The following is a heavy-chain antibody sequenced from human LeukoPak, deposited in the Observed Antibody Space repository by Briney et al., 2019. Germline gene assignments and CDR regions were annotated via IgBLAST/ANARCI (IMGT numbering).Heavy chain of an antibody. V-gene: IGHV4-34*01. CDR1: GGSFNGFY. D-gene: IGHD5-24*01. CDR3: ARGLGEGYPDS. Sequence: PSETLSLTCAVHGGSFNGFYWTWMRQPPGKGPEWIGEINHSRGTSYTASLWSGVTISQDTSKNQFSLKLTSVTAADTAVYYCARGLGEGYPDSWGQGTLVIVSS. CDR2: INHSRGT. J-gene: IGHJ4*02.